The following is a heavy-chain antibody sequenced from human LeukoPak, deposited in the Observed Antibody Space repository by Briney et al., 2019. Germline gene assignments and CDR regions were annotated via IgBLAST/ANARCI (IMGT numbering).Heavy chain of an antibody. CDR1: GGSISSYY. Sequence: PSETLSLTCTVSGGSISSYYWSWIRQPPGKGLEWIGYIYYSGSTNYNPSLKSRVTISVDTSKNQFSLKLSSVTAADTAVYYCARASDGYNYGAFDIWGQGTLVTVSS. J-gene: IGHJ4*02. CDR3: ARASDGYNYGAFDI. CDR2: IYYSGST. D-gene: IGHD5-24*01. V-gene: IGHV4-59*01.